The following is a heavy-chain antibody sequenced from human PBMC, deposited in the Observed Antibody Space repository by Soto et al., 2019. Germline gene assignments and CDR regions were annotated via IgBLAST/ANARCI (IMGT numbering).Heavy chain of an antibody. CDR3: ARVPSP. Sequence: PSETLSLTCTVSGGSIRDYYWGWIRQSPGKGLEWIGYIYYTGTTKYNPSLKSRVTISVDTSKNQFSLKLSSVTAADTAVYYCARVPSPWGQGTLVTVSS. CDR2: IYYTGTT. CDR1: GGSIRDYY. V-gene: IGHV4-59*12. J-gene: IGHJ5*02.